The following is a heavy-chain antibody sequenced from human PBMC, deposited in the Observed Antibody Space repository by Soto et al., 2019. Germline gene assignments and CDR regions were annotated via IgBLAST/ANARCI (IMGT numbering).Heavy chain of an antibody. CDR2: IFFSGGT. Sequence: SETLSLTCTVSGGSILDSTYYWAWIRQSPGKVFEWFVTIFFSGGTFYTPSLKIRVTMSVDTSNNQFSLKLSSVTAADTAVYYCARQASGYYYGWFDPWGQGTLVTVSS. CDR3: ARQASGYYYGWFDP. D-gene: IGHD3-22*01. CDR1: GGSILDSTYY. V-gene: IGHV4-39*01. J-gene: IGHJ5*02.